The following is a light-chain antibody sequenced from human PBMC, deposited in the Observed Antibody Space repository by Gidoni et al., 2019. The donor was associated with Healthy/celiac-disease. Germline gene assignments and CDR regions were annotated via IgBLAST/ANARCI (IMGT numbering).Light chain of an antibody. J-gene: IGKJ2*01. V-gene: IGKV3-15*01. CDR3: QQYNNSPHT. CDR1: QSVSSN. Sequence: IVMTQSPATLSVSPGERATLSCRASQSVSSNLAWYQQKPGQAPRLLIYGASTRPTGIPARFSCSGSGTEFTLTISSLQSEDFAVYYCQQYNNSPHTFXXXTKLEIK. CDR2: GAS.